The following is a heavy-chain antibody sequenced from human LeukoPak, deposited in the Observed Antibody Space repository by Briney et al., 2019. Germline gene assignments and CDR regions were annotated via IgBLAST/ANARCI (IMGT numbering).Heavy chain of an antibody. Sequence: GGSLRLSCVASGFTLSTYWMHWVRQAPGKGLVWVSRVNSDGSATSYADSVMVRFTISRDNAKNTLYLQMNSLRPGDTAVYYCARGNKWSFDSWGQGALVTVSS. CDR2: VNSDGSAT. J-gene: IGHJ4*02. CDR3: ARGNKWSFDS. D-gene: IGHD2-15*01. CDR1: GFTLSTYW. V-gene: IGHV3-74*01.